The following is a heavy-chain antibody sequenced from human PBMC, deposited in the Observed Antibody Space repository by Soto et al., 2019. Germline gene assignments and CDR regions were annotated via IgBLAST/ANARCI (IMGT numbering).Heavy chain of an antibody. CDR2: ISIDGSNE. V-gene: IGHV3-30*18. Sequence: QVQLVESGGGVVQPGRSLRLSCAASGFTFSNYGMHWVRQAPGKGLEWVAVISIDGSNEYYVDSVKGRFTISRDNSKNTLFLQMDSLRAEDTALYFCAKGMWGGSYPHDALDIWGHGIMVAVSS. CDR3: AKGMWGGSYPHDALDI. CDR1: GFTFSNYG. D-gene: IGHD1-26*01. J-gene: IGHJ3*02.